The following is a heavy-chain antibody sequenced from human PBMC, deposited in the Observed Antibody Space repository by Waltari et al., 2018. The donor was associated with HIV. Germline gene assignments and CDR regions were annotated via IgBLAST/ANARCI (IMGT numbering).Heavy chain of an antibody. CDR2: IYYSGST. CDR3: ARHVGDSDFPGPTYYYYGMDV. V-gene: IGHV4-39*01. J-gene: IGHJ6*02. CDR1: GGSISSSSYY. D-gene: IGHD3-3*01. Sequence: QLQLQESGPGLVKPSETLSLTCTVSGGSISSSSYYWGWIRQPPGKGLEWIGSIYYSGSTYYNPSLKSRVTISVDTSKNQFSLKLSSVTAADTAVYYCARHVGDSDFPGPTYYYYGMDVWGQGTTVTVSS.